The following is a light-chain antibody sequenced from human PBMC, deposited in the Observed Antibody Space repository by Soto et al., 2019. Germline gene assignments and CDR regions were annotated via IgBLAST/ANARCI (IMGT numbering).Light chain of an antibody. CDR2: EVS. J-gene: IGLJ1*01. V-gene: IGLV2-14*01. CDR3: SSYTSSSTPYV. Sequence: QSALTQPASVSGSPGQSITISCTGTSSDVGGYNYVSWYQQHPGKAPKLMIYEVSNRPSGVSNRFSGSKSGNTASLTISGLQAEDEADYHCSSYTSSSTPYVFGTRTKLTVL. CDR1: SSDVGGYNY.